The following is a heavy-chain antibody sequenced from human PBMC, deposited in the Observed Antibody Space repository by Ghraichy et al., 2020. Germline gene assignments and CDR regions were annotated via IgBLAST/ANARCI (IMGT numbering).Heavy chain of an antibody. CDR2: ISGYNGKT. D-gene: IGHD3-22*01. CDR3: ARVSCGYNCHYMVDY. CDR1: GYTFTNYG. V-gene: IGHV1-18*01. Sequence: ASVKVSCKASGYTFTNYGINWVRQAPGQGLEWMGWISGYNGKTIYAQKVQDRVTMTTDTSTSTAYMELRSLRSDDTAVYYCARVSCGYNCHYMVDYWGQGTLVTVSS. J-gene: IGHJ4*02.